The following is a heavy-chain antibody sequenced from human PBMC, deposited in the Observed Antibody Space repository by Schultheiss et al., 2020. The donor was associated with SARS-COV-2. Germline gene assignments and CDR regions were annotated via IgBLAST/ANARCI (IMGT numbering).Heavy chain of an antibody. CDR3: ARANYDFWSGYWGGFDY. D-gene: IGHD3-3*01. Sequence: SQTLSLTCAVSGYSISSGYYWGWIRQPPGKGLEWIGSIYHSGSTYYNPSLKSRVTISVDTSKNQFSLKLSSVTAADTAVYYCARANYDFWSGYWGGFDYWGQGTLVTVSS. CDR1: GYSISSGYY. V-gene: IGHV4-38-2*01. J-gene: IGHJ4*02. CDR2: IYHSGST.